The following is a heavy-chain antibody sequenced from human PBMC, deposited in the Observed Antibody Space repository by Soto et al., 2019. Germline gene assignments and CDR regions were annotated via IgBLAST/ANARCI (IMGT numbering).Heavy chain of an antibody. D-gene: IGHD2-15*01. Sequence: QVQQEQSGAEVKKPGSSLKVSCKATGGTFSNYAISWVRQAPGQGLEWMAGIIPVYGTPSYAQRFQDRVTIIADESTTTAYMEVHSLRSEDTAIYYCSIVTAYGMDVWGPGTTVIVSS. CDR1: GGTFSNYA. CDR3: SIVTAYGMDV. J-gene: IGHJ6*02. CDR2: IIPVYGTP. V-gene: IGHV1-69*01.